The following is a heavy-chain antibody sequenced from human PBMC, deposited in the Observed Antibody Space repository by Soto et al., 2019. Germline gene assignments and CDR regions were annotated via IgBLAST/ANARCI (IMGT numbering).Heavy chain of an antibody. CDR3: ARLTRARDGFDY. V-gene: IGHV5-10-1*01. D-gene: IGHD4-4*01. CDR2: IDPTDSYT. CDR1: GYSFTTYW. Sequence: GESLKISCNGSGYSFTTYWISWVRQMPGKALEWMGRIDPTDSYTNYSPSFQGHVSISVDKSISTAYLQWSSLKASDTSMYYCARLTRARDGFDYWGQGTLVTVSS. J-gene: IGHJ4*02.